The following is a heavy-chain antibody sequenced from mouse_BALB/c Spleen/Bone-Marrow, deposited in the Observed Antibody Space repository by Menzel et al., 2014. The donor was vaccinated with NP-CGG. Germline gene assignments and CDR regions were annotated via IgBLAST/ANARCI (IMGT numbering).Heavy chain of an antibody. CDR1: GYAFSSSW. Sequence: VKLVESGPELVKPGASVKISCKASGYAFSSSWMNWVKQRPGQSLEWIGRIFPGYGDTYYNGKFKGKATLTADKSSSTAYMQLSSLTSVDSAVYFCARSDGYRAMDYWGQGTSVTVSS. CDR3: ARSDGYRAMDY. J-gene: IGHJ4*01. D-gene: IGHD2-3*01. CDR2: IFPGYGDT. V-gene: IGHV1-82*01.